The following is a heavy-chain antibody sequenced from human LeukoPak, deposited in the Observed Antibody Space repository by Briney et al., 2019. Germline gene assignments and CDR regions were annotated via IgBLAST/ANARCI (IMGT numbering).Heavy chain of an antibody. J-gene: IGHJ5*01. CDR2: ISGSGAST. CDR1: GFTFTNCV. Sequence: PGGSLRLSCAASGFTFTNCVITWVRQAPGKGLELVSSISGSGASTYYADCVRGRFTISRDNSKNTVYLQMNGLSVEDTALYYCAKDQSRVGASDPFDSWGQGTQVTVSS. D-gene: IGHD1-26*01. V-gene: IGHV3-23*01. CDR3: AKDQSRVGASDPFDS.